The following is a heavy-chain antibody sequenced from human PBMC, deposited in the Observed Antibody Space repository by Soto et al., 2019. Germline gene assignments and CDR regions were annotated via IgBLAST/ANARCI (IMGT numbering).Heavy chain of an antibody. CDR1: GGSISSSSYY. J-gene: IGHJ4*02. Sequence: SETLSLTCTVSGGSISSSSYYWGWIRQPPGKGLEWIGSIYYSGSTYYNPSLKSRVTISVDTSKNQFSLKLSSVTAADTAVYYCARPSGSFLYYFDYWRQGTLYPVSS. CDR2: IYYSGST. D-gene: IGHD1-26*01. V-gene: IGHV4-39*01. CDR3: ARPSGSFLYYFDY.